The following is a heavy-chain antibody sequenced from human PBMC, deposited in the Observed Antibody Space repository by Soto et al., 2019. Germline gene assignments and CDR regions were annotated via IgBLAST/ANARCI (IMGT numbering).Heavy chain of an antibody. CDR3: ARGPTGWFGYDY. V-gene: IGHV3-74*01. CDR2: INSGATIT. Sequence: EVQLVESGGGLVQPGGSLRLSCAASGFTFSSSWMHWVRQAPGKGLLWVARINSGATITNYADSVKGRFTISRDNAKNTLYLQMDSLTAEDTAVYYCARGPTGWFGYDYWGQETLVTVSS. CDR1: GFTFSSSW. J-gene: IGHJ4*02. D-gene: IGHD3-10*01.